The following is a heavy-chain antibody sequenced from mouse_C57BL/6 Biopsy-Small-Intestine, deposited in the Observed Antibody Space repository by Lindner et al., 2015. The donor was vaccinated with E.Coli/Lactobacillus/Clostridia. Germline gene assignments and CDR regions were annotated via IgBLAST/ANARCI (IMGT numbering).Heavy chain of an antibody. CDR2: IYPGSGNT. J-gene: IGHJ4*01. D-gene: IGHD4-1*01. Sequence: VQLQESGAELVKPGASVKLSCKASGYTFTEYTIHWVKQRPGQGLEWIGWIYPGSGNTKYNEKFKGKATLTADTSSSTAYMQLSSLTSEDSAVYYCARRDWDGAMDYWGQGTSATVSS. CDR3: ARRDWDGAMDY. CDR1: GYTFTEYT. V-gene: IGHV1-66*01.